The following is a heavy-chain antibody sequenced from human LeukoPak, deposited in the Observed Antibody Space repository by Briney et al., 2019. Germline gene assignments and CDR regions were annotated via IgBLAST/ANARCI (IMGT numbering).Heavy chain of an antibody. Sequence: PGRSLRLSCAASGFTFSSYGMHWVREAPGKGLEWVAVISYDGSNKYYADSVKGRFTISRDNSKNTLYLQMNSLRAEDTAVYYCAKTISGGSSLRLYYYYGMDVWGQGTTVTVSS. CDR2: ISYDGSNK. D-gene: IGHD2-15*01. V-gene: IGHV3-30*18. J-gene: IGHJ6*02. CDR3: AKTISGGSSLRLYYYYGMDV. CDR1: GFTFSSYG.